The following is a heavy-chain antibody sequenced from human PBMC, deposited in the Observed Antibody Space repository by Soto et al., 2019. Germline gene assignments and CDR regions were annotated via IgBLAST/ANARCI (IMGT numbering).Heavy chain of an antibody. J-gene: IGHJ5*02. CDR1: GFTFSSYS. Sequence: EVQLVESGGGLVQPGGSLRLSCAASGFTFSSYSMNWVRQAPGKGLEWDSYISSSSSTIYYADSVKGRFTISRDNAKNSLYLQMNSLRDGDTAVYYCAREGGSLNWFDPWGQGTLVTVSS. V-gene: IGHV3-48*02. D-gene: IGHD1-26*01. CDR2: ISSSSSTI. CDR3: AREGGSLNWFDP.